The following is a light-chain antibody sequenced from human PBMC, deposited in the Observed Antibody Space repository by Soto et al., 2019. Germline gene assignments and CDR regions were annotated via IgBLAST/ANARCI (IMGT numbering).Light chain of an antibody. CDR3: QSYDRSLNNYV. V-gene: IGLV1-40*01. CDR1: SSNIGAGYN. J-gene: IGLJ1*01. CDR2: GNT. Sequence: HSVLTQPPSVSGAPVRRVTISCTGSSSNIGAGYNVHWYQHLAGAAPKLVIYGNTNRPSGVPDRFSGSKSGTSASLATTGLQAEDEADYYCQSYDRSLNNYVFATGTRSRS.